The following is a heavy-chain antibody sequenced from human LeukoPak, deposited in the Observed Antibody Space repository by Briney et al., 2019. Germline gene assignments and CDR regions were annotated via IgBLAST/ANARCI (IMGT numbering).Heavy chain of an antibody. J-gene: IGHJ6*03. Sequence: PSETLSLTCTVSGGSISSSSHYWGWIRRPPGKGLEWIGSIYYTGSGSTYYNPSLKSRVTVSVDTSKSQFSLKMSTVTAADTAVYYCASLAGSGKYYYYMDVWGKGTTVTVSS. CDR3: ASLAGSGKYYYYMDV. CDR1: GGSISSSSHY. CDR2: IYYTGSGST. V-gene: IGHV4-39*01. D-gene: IGHD3-10*01.